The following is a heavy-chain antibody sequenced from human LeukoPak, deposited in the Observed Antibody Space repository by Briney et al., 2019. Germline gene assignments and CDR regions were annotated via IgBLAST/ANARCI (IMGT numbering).Heavy chain of an antibody. CDR1: GFTFSSYG. J-gene: IGHJ6*03. D-gene: IGHD1-26*01. V-gene: IGHV3-30*03. CDR2: ISYDGSNK. CDR3: ARDGGSYYPYFYYYYMDV. Sequence: GGSLRLSCAASGFTFSSYGMHWVRQAPGKGLEWVAVISYDGSNKYYADSVKGRFTISRDNSKNTLYLQMNSLRAEDTAVYYCARDGGSYYPYFYYYYMDVWGKGTTVTVSS.